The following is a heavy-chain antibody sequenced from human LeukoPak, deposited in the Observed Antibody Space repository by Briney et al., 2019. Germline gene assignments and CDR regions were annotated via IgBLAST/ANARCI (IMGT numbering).Heavy chain of an antibody. CDR1: GFTFSSYE. CDR2: ISSSGSTI. CDR3: ARDTGRYAFDI. V-gene: IGHV3-48*03. Sequence: PGGSLRLSCAASGFTFSSYEMNWVRQAPGKGLEWVSYISSSGSTIYYADSVKGRFTISRDNAKNSLYLQMNSLRAEDTAVYYCARDTGRYAFDIWGQGTMVTVSS. D-gene: IGHD1-14*01. J-gene: IGHJ3*02.